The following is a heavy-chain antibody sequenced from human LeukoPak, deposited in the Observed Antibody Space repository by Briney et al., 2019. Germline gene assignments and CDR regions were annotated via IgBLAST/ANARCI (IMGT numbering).Heavy chain of an antibody. CDR1: GYRFTDYY. V-gene: IGHV1-2*02. Sequence: ASVKVSCKASGYRFTDYYIHWVRQAPGQGLEWMGWINPNSGDINYAQKFQGRVTMTRDTSISTAYMELSRLRFDDTAVYYCARRIAALGNDALDIWGQGTMLTVSS. CDR2: INPNSGDI. J-gene: IGHJ3*02. D-gene: IGHD6-13*01. CDR3: ARRIAALGNDALDI.